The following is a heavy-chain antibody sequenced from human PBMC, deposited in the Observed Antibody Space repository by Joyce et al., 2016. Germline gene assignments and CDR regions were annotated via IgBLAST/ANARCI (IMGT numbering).Heavy chain of an antibody. CDR1: GYTFSGYY. CDR3: ARAFGSGRLYDTPVTDDAFDI. J-gene: IGHJ3*02. CDR2: INPNRGGT. D-gene: IGHD3-10*01. V-gene: IGHV1-2*02. Sequence: QVQLVQSGAQVRRPGASVQVSCRASGYTFSGYYIYWMRQAPGQGLQWMGLINPNRGGTVSAQKFLGRVTMTRDASISTAYMELSTLRSDDTAVYYCARAFGSGRLYDTPVTDDAFDIWGQGTTVTVSS.